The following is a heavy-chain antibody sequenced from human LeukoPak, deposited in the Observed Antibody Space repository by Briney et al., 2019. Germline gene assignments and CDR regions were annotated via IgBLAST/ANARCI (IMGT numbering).Heavy chain of an antibody. CDR2: IIPIFGTP. Sequence: ASVKVSCKASGGTFSSYAINWVRQAPGQGLEWMGGIIPIFGTPNYAQEFQGRVTITADESTSTAYMELSSLRSEDTAVYYCARILYYYDSSGYYPGAFDIWGQGTMVTVSS. D-gene: IGHD3-22*01. CDR1: GGTFSSYA. CDR3: ARILYYYDSSGYYPGAFDI. V-gene: IGHV1-69*13. J-gene: IGHJ3*02.